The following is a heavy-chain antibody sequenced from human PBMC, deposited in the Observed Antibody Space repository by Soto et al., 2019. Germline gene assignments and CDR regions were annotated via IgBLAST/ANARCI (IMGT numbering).Heavy chain of an antibody. Sequence: PGGSLRLSCAASGFTFSSYAMHWVRQAPGKGLEYVSAISSNGGSTYYADSVKGRFTISRDNSKNTLYLQMNSLRAEDTAVYYCARGLYSGWHYFDYWGQGTLVTVSS. CDR1: GFTFSSYA. D-gene: IGHD5-12*01. J-gene: IGHJ4*02. CDR3: ARGLYSGWHYFDY. V-gene: IGHV3-64*04. CDR2: ISSNGGST.